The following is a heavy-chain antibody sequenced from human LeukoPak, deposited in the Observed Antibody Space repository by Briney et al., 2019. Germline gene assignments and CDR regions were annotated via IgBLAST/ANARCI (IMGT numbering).Heavy chain of an antibody. D-gene: IGHD3-22*01. J-gene: IGHJ4*02. CDR2: IYYSGST. CDR1: GGSISSYY. V-gene: IGHV4-59*01. Sequence: SETLSLTCTVSGGSISSYYWSWIRQPPGKGLEWIGYIYYSGSTNYDPSPKSRVTISVDTSKNQFSLKLSSVTAADTAVYYCARRGYLKGVFDYWGQGTLVTVSS. CDR3: ARRGYLKGVFDY.